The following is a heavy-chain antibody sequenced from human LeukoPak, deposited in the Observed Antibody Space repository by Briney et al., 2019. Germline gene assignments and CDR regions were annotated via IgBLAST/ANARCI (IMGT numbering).Heavy chain of an antibody. CDR2: IYSGGTT. CDR3: ARDTLIGVLTGPRFDY. J-gene: IGHJ4*02. Sequence: GGSLRLSCEASGFSVSNYYMSWVRQAPGKGLECVSVIYSGGTTHYPDSVKGRFTISRDNSKNTLYLQMSNLRVEDTAVYYCARDTLIGVLTGPRFDYWGQGTLVTFSS. CDR1: GFSVSNYY. V-gene: IGHV3-66*02. D-gene: IGHD3-9*01.